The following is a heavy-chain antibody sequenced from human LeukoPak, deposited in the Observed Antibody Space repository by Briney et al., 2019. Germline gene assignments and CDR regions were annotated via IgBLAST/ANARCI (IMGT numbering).Heavy chain of an antibody. Sequence: SETLSLTCTVSGGSISSYYWSWIRQPPGKGLEWIGYIYYSGSTNYNPSLKRRVTLSVDTSKNQFSLKLSSVTAADTAVYYCARDLGRGRRAFDIWGQGTMVTVSS. CDR2: IYYSGST. J-gene: IGHJ3*02. V-gene: IGHV4-59*01. CDR1: GGSISSYY. CDR3: ARDLGRGRRAFDI. D-gene: IGHD3-16*01.